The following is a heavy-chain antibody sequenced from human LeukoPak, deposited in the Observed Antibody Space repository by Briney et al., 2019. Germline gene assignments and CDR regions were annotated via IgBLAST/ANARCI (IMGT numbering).Heavy chain of an antibody. CDR3: ARNVWRDYVRGPLDY. V-gene: IGHV3-23*01. Sequence: GGSLRLSCIGSGFXFSSYAISWVRQAPGKGLKWVSVIGASGESPFYADSVKGRFTISRDNSKNTLYLQMNSLRVDDTAVYYCARNVWRDYVRGPLDYWGQGTRVTVSS. CDR1: GFXFSSYA. D-gene: IGHD3-10*02. CDR2: IGASGESP. J-gene: IGHJ4*02.